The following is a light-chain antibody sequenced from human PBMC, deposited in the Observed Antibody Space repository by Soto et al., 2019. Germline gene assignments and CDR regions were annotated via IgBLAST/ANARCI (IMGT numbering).Light chain of an antibody. CDR1: GSDAGGYNL. J-gene: IGLJ3*02. Sequence: QSALTQPASVSGSPGQSITISCTGTGSDAGGYNLVSWYQHHPGKAPKLMIYEGSKRPSGVSNRFSGSNSGTTASLTISGLQAEDEADYYCCSYAGSRVFGGGTKLTVL. V-gene: IGLV2-23*01. CDR3: CSYAGSRV. CDR2: EGS.